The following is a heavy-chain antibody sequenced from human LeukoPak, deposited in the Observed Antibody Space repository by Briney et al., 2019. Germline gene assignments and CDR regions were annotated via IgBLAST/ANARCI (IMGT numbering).Heavy chain of an antibody. D-gene: IGHD6-19*01. CDR1: GGSFSGYY. Sequence: PSETLSLTCAVYGGSFSGYYWSWIRQPPGKGLEWIGYIYYSGSTNYNPSLKSRVTISVDTSKNQFSLKLSSVTAADTAVYYCERARESSGWSYFGYWGQGTLVTVSS. J-gene: IGHJ4*02. CDR2: IYYSGST. CDR3: ERARESSGWSYFGY. V-gene: IGHV4-59*08.